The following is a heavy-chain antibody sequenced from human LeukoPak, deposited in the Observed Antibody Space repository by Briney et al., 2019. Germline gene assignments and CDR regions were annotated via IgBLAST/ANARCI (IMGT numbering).Heavy chain of an antibody. CDR1: GYTFTSYG. Sequence: ASVKVSCKASGYTFTSYGISWVRQAPGQGLEWMGGIIPIFGTANYAQKFQGRVTITTDESTSTAYMELSSLRSEDTAVYYCAREIAAAGLSAFDIWGQGTMVTVSS. V-gene: IGHV1-69*05. J-gene: IGHJ3*02. D-gene: IGHD6-13*01. CDR2: IIPIFGTA. CDR3: AREIAAAGLSAFDI.